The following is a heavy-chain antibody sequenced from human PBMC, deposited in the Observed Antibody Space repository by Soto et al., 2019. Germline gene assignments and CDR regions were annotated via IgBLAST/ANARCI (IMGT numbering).Heavy chain of an antibody. CDR2: IKSKTDVGTT. Sequence: GSLRLYCEGSGFTFSNACVSCVRPAPAKGLDREGNIKSKTDVGTTDYAAPVKGRFTISRDDSKNTLYLQMNSLKTEDTAVYYCTTDRSPVRFLEWRRGFDPWGQVTLVTVSS. CDR1: GFTFSNAC. J-gene: IGHJ5*02. CDR3: TTDRSPVRFLEWRRGFDP. D-gene: IGHD3-3*01. V-gene: IGHV3-15*01.